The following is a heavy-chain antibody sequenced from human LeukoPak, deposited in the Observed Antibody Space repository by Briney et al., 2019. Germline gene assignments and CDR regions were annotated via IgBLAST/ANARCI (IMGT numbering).Heavy chain of an antibody. Sequence: PGGSLRLSCAASGFTFSSYAMSWVRQAPGKGLEWVSAISGSGGSTYYADSVKGRFTIPRDNSKNTLYLQMNSLRAEDTAVYYCASLLSGSYYSWHLHLSLRTHFDIWGQGTMVTVSS. CDR2: ISGSGGST. J-gene: IGHJ3*02. V-gene: IGHV3-23*01. CDR3: ASLLSGSYYSWHLHLSLRTHFDI. CDR1: GFTFSSYA. D-gene: IGHD3-10*01.